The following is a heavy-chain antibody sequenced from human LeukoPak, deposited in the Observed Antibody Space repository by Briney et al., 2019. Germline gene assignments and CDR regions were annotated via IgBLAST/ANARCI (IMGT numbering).Heavy chain of an antibody. CDR2: ITWSGSAI. CDR1: GFTLSSYS. J-gene: IGHJ6*02. CDR3: ARDAGNGGYGMDV. V-gene: IGHV3-48*02. Sequence: PGRSLRLSCAASGFTLSSYSMNWVRQAPGKGLEWISHITWSGSAIFYADSVKGRFTISRDSAKNSLYLQTSSLRDEDTAIYYCARDAGNGGYGMDVWGRGTTVTVSS. D-gene: IGHD2-8*01.